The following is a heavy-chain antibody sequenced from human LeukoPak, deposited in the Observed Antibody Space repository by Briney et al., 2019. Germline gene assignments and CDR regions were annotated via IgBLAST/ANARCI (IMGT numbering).Heavy chain of an antibody. V-gene: IGHV3-53*01. D-gene: IGHD3-3*01. Sequence: GGSLRLSCAASGFTVSSNYMSWVRQAPGKGLEWVSVIYSGGSTYYADSVKGRFTISRDNSKNTLYLQMNSLRAEDTAVYYCAKGLGVVIAAYYFDYWGQGTLITVSS. CDR1: GFTVSSNY. CDR2: IYSGGST. CDR3: AKGLGVVIAAYYFDY. J-gene: IGHJ4*02.